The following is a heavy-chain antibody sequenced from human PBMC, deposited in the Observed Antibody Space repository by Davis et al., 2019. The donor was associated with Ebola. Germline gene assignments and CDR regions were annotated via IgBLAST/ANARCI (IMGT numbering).Heavy chain of an antibody. V-gene: IGHV4-59*05. Sequence: PSETLSLTCTVSGGSISSYYWSWIRQPPGKGLEWIGSIYYSGSTYYNPSLKSRVTISVDTSKNQFSLKLSSVTAADTAVYYCAGEVYGGYWGQGTLVTVSS. CDR2: IYYSGST. CDR3: AGEVYGGY. D-gene: IGHD5/OR15-5a*01. CDR1: GGSISSYY. J-gene: IGHJ4*02.